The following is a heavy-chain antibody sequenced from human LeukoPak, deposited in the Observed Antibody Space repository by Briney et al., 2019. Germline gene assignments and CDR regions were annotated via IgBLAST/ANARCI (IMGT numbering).Heavy chain of an antibody. D-gene: IGHD6-19*01. CDR2: SNRRGSTT. CDR1: GFSFSSYE. V-gene: IGHV3-48*03. J-gene: IGHJ6*02. CDR3: ARGSNGWYGIDV. Sequence: GGSLRLSCAASGFSFSSYEMNWVRQAPGKGLEWVSHSNRRGSTTYYADSVRGRFTISRDNAKNTLYLQMNSLRAEDTAVYFCARGSNGWYGIDVWGQGTTVTVSS.